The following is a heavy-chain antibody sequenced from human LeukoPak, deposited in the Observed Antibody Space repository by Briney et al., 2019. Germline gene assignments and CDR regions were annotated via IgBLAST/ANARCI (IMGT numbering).Heavy chain of an antibody. CDR1: GFTFSSYG. Sequence: GGSLRLSCAASGFTFSSYGMHWVRQAPGKGLAWVAVISYDGNSKSYANSVKGRFTISRDNSKNTLYLQMNSLRPDDTAVYYCARAMVVVVPAAMWGQGTLVTVSS. CDR3: ARAMVVVVPAAM. V-gene: IGHV3-30*03. D-gene: IGHD2-2*01. J-gene: IGHJ4*02. CDR2: ISYDGNSK.